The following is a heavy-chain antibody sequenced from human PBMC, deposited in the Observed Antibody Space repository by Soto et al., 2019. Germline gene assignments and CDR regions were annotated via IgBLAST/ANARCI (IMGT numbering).Heavy chain of an antibody. Sequence: QVQLVESGGGVVQPGRSLRLSCAASGFTFKNYAMLWVRQAPGKGLEWVSTISYDGNAKDYADSVKGRFTISRDNSKNTLYLQMDSLRAEDTAVFYCARAPRTATTGGFSLIDYWGQGMLVTVSS. D-gene: IGHD4-17*01. CDR3: ARAPRTATTGGFSLIDY. V-gene: IGHV3-30-3*01. CDR2: ISYDGNAK. J-gene: IGHJ4*02. CDR1: GFTFKNYA.